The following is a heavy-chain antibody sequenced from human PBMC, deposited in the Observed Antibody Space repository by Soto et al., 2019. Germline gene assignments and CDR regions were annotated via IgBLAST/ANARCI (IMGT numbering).Heavy chain of an antibody. Sequence: PSETLSLTCTVSGGSVSSGSYYWSWIRQPPGKGLEWIAYISYSGSTYYNPSLKSRVTMSVDASKNQFSLDLSSVTAVDTAVYYCAKVGGTTRGPWFDPWGQGTLVTAPQ. V-gene: IGHV4-61*01. CDR3: AKVGGTTRGPWFDP. J-gene: IGHJ5*02. CDR1: GGSVSSGSYY. D-gene: IGHD1-7*01. CDR2: ISYSGST.